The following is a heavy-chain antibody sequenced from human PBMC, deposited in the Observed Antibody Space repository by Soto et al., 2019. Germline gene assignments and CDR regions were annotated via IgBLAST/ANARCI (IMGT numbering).Heavy chain of an antibody. CDR3: ARAEGTMINGY. CDR2: IYYSGST. J-gene: IGHJ4*02. V-gene: IGHV4-59*01. CDR1: GGSISSYY. Sequence: PSETLSLTCTVSGGSISSYYWSWIRQPPGKGLGWIGYIYYSGSTNYNPSLKSRVTISVDTSKNQFSRKLSSVTAADTAVYYCARAEGTMINGYWGPGAGVTVSS. D-gene: IGHD3-22*01.